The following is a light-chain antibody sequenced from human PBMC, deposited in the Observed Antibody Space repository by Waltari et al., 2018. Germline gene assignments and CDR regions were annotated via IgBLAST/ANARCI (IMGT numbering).Light chain of an antibody. CDR1: SSDVGGYNY. Sequence: QSALTQPRSVSGSPGQSVTISCTGTSSDVGGYNYVSWYQQHPGKAPKLMIYDVSKRPSGVPDRFSGSKSGNTASLTISGLQAEDEADYYCCSYAGSRDYVFG. V-gene: IGLV2-11*01. CDR3: CSYAGSRDYV. J-gene: IGLJ1*01. CDR2: DVS.